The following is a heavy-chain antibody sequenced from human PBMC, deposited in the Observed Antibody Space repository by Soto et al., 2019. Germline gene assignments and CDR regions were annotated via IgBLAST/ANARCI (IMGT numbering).Heavy chain of an antibody. V-gene: IGHV2-5*02. CDR1: GFSLSTRGVG. CDR2: IYWDDDE. Sequence: QITLKESGPTLVKPTQTLTLTCTFSGFSLSTRGVGVGWIRQPPGKALEWLALIYWDDDEGYSPSLKSRLTTTKDTSKNQVVLTMTYMDPVDTATYYCAHRPRGYSYHFDYWGQGTLVTVSS. J-gene: IGHJ4*02. CDR3: AHRPRGYSYHFDY. D-gene: IGHD5-18*01.